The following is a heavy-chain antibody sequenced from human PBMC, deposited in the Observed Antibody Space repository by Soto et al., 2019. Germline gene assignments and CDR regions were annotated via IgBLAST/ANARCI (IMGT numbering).Heavy chain of an antibody. J-gene: IGHJ3*02. Sequence: QVQLQESGPGLVKPSETLSLTCTVSGGYISSYYWSWIRQPAGKGLEWIGRIYTSGSNNYNPSLKSRVTMSVDTSKNQFSLKRSSVTAADTAVYYCARGPYDTRNSHAFDIWGQGTMVTVSS. V-gene: IGHV4-4*07. CDR3: ARGPYDTRNSHAFDI. D-gene: IGHD3-22*01. CDR2: IYTSGSN. CDR1: GGYISSYY.